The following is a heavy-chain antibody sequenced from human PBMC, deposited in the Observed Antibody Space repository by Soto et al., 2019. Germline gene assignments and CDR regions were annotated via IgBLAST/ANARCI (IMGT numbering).Heavy chain of an antibody. V-gene: IGHV4-31*03. J-gene: IGHJ3*02. CDR2: IYYSGST. D-gene: IGHD3-22*01. Sequence: QVQLQESGPGLVKPSQTLSLTCTVSGGSISSGGYYWSWIHQHPGKGLEWIGYIYYSGSTYYNPALQSRVTVSVDTSKSQFSPKPSSVTAADTAVYYCARVGYYDCSGYKAFNIWGQGTMVTVSS. CDR1: GGSISSGGYY. CDR3: ARVGYYDCSGYKAFNI.